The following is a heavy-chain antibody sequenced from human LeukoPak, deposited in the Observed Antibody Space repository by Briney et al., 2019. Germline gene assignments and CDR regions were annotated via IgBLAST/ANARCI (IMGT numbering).Heavy chain of an antibody. J-gene: IGHJ6*02. CDR2: NYYSGST. CDR3: ARDLGPDFWSGYSYYYGMDV. CDR1: GGSISSYY. Sequence: NPSETLSLTCTVSGGSISSYYWSWIRQPPGKGLEWIGYNYYSGSTNYNPSLKSRVTISVDTSKNQFSLKLSSVTAADTAVYYCARDLGPDFWSGYSYYYGMDVWGQGTTVTVSS. D-gene: IGHD3-3*01. V-gene: IGHV4-59*01.